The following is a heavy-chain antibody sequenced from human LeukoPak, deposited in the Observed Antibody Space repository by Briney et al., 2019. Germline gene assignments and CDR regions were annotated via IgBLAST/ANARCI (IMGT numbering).Heavy chain of an antibody. CDR3: ARGDYSYYYDSSGYPDY. CDR1: GYTFTSYY. V-gene: IGHV1-46*01. CDR2: INPSGGST. Sequence: GASVKVSCKASGYTFTSYYMHWVRQAPGQGLEWMGIINPSGGSTSYAQKFQGRVTMTRDTSTSTVYMELSSLRSEDTAVYYCARGDYSYYYDSSGYPDYWGQGTLVTVSS. J-gene: IGHJ4*02. D-gene: IGHD3-22*01.